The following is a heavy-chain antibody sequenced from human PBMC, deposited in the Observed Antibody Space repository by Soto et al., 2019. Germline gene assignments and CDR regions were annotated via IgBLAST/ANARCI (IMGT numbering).Heavy chain of an antibody. V-gene: IGHV4-39*07. J-gene: IGHJ4*02. Sequence: PSETLSLTCTVSGGSISSSSYYWGWIRQPPGKGLEWIGSIYYSGSTYYNPSLKSRVTISVDTSKNQFSLKLSSVTAADTAVYYCARVGDFWSGYPVYYLAYWGQGSLVTVSS. CDR2: IYYSGST. CDR1: GGSISSSSYY. CDR3: ARVGDFWSGYPVYYLAY. D-gene: IGHD3-3*01.